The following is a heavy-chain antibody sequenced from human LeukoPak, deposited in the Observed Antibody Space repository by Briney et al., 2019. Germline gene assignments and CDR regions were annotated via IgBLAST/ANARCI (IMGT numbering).Heavy chain of an antibody. CDR2: INHSGST. J-gene: IGHJ6*03. CDR3: ARDPSGYDGSYYYYYMDV. D-gene: IGHD5-12*01. Sequence: SETLSLTCGVSGGSLTGYYWSWIRQPPGKGLEWIGEINHSGSTKYNPSLESRVSISLDTSKNHFSLRLSSVTAADTAVYYCARDPSGYDGSYYYYYMDVWGKGTTVTVSS. V-gene: IGHV4-34*01. CDR1: GGSLTGYY.